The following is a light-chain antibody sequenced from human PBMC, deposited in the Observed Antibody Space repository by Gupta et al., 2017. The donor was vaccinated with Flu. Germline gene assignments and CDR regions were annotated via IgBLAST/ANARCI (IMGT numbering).Light chain of an antibody. J-gene: IGLJ3*02. CDR2: DDR. CDR3: QVWDSSTGRPV. CDR1: DIITKS. V-gene: IGLV3-21*02. Sequence: SYVLTQTPSVSVAPGQTARLTCGGDDIITKSVHWYQQKPGQAPVLVVYDDRARPSGIPERFSGSNSGNPATLTITKVEAGDEADYYCQVWDSSTGRPVFGGGTQLTVL.